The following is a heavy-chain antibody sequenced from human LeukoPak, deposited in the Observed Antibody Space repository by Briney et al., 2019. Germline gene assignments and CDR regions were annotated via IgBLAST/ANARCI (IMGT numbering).Heavy chain of an antibody. Sequence: SETLSLTCAVYGGSFSGYYWSWIRQPPGKGLEWIGEINHSGSTNYNPSLKSRVTISVDTSKNQFSLKLSSVAAADTAVYYCARPAVTTEFDYYYYGMDVWGQGTTVTVSS. CDR3: ARPAVTTEFDYYYYGMDV. CDR1: GGSFSGYY. CDR2: INHSGST. J-gene: IGHJ6*02. D-gene: IGHD4-17*01. V-gene: IGHV4-34*01.